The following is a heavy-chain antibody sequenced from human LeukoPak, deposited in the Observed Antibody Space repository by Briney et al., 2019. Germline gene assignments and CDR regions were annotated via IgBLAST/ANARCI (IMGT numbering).Heavy chain of an antibody. CDR1: GFTFSSYA. V-gene: IGHV3-30-3*01. Sequence: PGGSLRLSCAASGFTFSSYAMHWVRQAPGKGLEWVAVISYDGSNKYYADSVKGRFTISRDNSKNTLYLQMNSLRAEDTAMYYCARQNDFWRGYYDYWGQGILVSVSS. CDR2: ISYDGSNK. D-gene: IGHD3-3*01. J-gene: IGHJ4*02. CDR3: ARQNDFWRGYYDY.